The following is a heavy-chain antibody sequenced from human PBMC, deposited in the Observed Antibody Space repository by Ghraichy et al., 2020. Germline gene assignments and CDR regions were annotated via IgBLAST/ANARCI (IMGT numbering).Heavy chain of an antibody. CDR2: IYHSGST. V-gene: IGHV4-38-2*01. CDR3: ARVLYRYFDY. Sequence: SETLSLTCAVSGYSISSGYYWGWIRQPPGKRLEWIGSIYHSGSTYYNPSLKSRVTISVDTSKNQFSLRLSSVTAADTAVYYCARVLYRYFDYWGQGTLVTVSP. D-gene: IGHD1-14*01. J-gene: IGHJ4*02. CDR1: GYSISSGYY.